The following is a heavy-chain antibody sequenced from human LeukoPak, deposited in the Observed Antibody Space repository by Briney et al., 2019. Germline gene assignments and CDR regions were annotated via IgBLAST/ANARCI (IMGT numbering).Heavy chain of an antibody. Sequence: ASVKVSCKASGYTFTDYYIHWVRQAPGHGLEWLGWINVKTGATSSAQKFPDRFTMTSDTSIGTASMEFSSLTSDDTAVYFCARQSGTYWDLYYWGQGTRVTVS. D-gene: IGHD1-26*01. CDR2: INVKTGAT. CDR3: ARQSGTYWDLYY. V-gene: IGHV1-2*02. J-gene: IGHJ4*02. CDR1: GYTFTDYY.